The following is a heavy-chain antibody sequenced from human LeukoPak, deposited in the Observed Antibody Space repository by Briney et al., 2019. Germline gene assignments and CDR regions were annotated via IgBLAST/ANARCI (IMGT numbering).Heavy chain of an antibody. Sequence: GRSLRLSCTASGFTFGDYAMSWVRQAPGKGLEWVGFIRSKAYGGTTEYAASVKGRFTISRDDSKSIACLQMNSLKTEDTAVYYCTRTGGRILTGSWGQGTLVTVSS. CDR1: GFTFGDYA. CDR2: IRSKAYGGTT. D-gene: IGHD3-9*01. J-gene: IGHJ5*02. V-gene: IGHV3-49*04. CDR3: TRTGGRILTGS.